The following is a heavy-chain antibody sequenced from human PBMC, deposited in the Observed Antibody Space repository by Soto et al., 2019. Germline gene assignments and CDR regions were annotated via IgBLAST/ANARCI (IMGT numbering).Heavy chain of an antibody. V-gene: IGHV1-18*01. CDR3: ASEGPAPYYYHGMDV. J-gene: IGHJ6*02. Sequence: QVQLVQSGAEVKKPGASVKVSCKASGYTFTNYGFSWVRQAPGQGLEWMGWISGYNGNTKYVEKFQGRVTMTADTSKRTDHMELRSLRSDDTAVYYCASEGPAPYYYHGMDVWGQGTAVTVSS. CDR1: GYTFTNYG. CDR2: ISGYNGNT.